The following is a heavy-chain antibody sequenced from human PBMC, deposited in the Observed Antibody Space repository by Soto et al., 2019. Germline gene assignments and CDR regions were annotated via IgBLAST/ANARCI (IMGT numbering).Heavy chain of an antibody. CDR2: IYYSGST. J-gene: IGHJ6*03. Sequence: QVQLQESGPGLVKPSETLSLTCTVSGGSISSYYWSWIRQPPGKGLEWIGYIYYSGSTNSNPSLKSRVTISVDTSKNQFSLKLSSVTAADTAVYYCARLVVPAATYYYYYYMDVWGKGTTVTVSS. CDR3: ARLVVPAATYYYYYYMDV. V-gene: IGHV4-59*12. CDR1: GGSISSYY. D-gene: IGHD2-2*01.